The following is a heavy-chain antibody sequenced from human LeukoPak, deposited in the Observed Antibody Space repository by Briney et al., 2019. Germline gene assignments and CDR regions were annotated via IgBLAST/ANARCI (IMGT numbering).Heavy chain of an antibody. CDR1: GFTFSSYI. J-gene: IGHJ3*02. D-gene: IGHD3-22*01. CDR3: ARALRGYYYDSSGYYRGRAFDI. CDR2: ISSSSSTI. V-gene: IGHV3-48*02. Sequence: PGGSLRLSCAASGFTFSSYIMNWVRQAPGKGLEWVSYISSSSSTIYYADSVKGRFTISRDNAKNSLYLQMNSPRDEDTAVYYCARALRGYYYDSSGYYRGRAFDIWGQGTMVTVSS.